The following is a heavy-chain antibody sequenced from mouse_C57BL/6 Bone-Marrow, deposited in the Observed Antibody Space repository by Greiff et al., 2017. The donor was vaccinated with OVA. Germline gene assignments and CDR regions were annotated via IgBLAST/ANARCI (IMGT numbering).Heavy chain of an antibody. V-gene: IGHV5-9-1*02. J-gene: IGHJ4*01. D-gene: IGHD2-1*01. CDR2: ISSGGDYI. Sequence: EVQLVESGAGLVKPGGSLQLSCAASGFTFSSYAMSWVRQTPEKRLEWVAYISSGGDYIYYADTVKGRFTISRDNARNTLYLQMSSLKSEDTARYYGKRLLDALDYWGQGTSVTVSS. CDR1: GFTFSSYA. CDR3: KRLLDALDY.